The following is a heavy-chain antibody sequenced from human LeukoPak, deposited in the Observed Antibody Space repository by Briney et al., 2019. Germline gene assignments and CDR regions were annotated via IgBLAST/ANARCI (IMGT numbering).Heavy chain of an antibody. V-gene: IGHV3-23*01. Sequence: GGSLRLSCAASGFTFSRHAMSWVRQAPGKGLEWVSTTGLNSVNTLCAESVQGRFSISRDNSKNTLDLQMDNLRVDDTAVDYCAKGDDIGKHPTRAYYFDTWGQGTLVTVSS. CDR1: GFTFSRHA. CDR2: TGLNSVNT. CDR3: AKGDDIGKHPTRAYYFDT. D-gene: IGHD5-24*01. J-gene: IGHJ4*02.